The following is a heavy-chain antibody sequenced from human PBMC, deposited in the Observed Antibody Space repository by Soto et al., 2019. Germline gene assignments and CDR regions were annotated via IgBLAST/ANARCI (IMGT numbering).Heavy chain of an antibody. J-gene: IGHJ5*02. CDR2: IYYSGST. V-gene: IGHV4-31*03. Sequence: PSETLSLTCTVSGGSISSGGYYWTWIRQHPGKGLEWIGYIYYSGSTYYNPSLKSRVTISVDTSKNQFSLKLSSVTAADKAVYYCARVGPWVPYYYDSSHYTFENWFDPWGQGTLVTVSS. CDR1: GGSISSGGYY. D-gene: IGHD3-22*01. CDR3: ARVGPWVPYYYDSSHYTFENWFDP.